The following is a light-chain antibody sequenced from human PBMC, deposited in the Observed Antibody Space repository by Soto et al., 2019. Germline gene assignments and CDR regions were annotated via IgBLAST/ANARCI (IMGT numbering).Light chain of an antibody. J-gene: IGLJ1*01. CDR1: SSDVGSYDL. CDR3: CSYAGVSTFV. CDR2: EVT. Sequence: QPVLTQPASVSGSPGQSITISCTGTSSDVGSYDLVSWYQQHPGKAPRLIIYEVTKRPSGVSNRFSGSKSGSTASLTFSGLQAEDEADYFCCSYAGVSTFVFGTGTKVTVL. V-gene: IGLV2-23*02.